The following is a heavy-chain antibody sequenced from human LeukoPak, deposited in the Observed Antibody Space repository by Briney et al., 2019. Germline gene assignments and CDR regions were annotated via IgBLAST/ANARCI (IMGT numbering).Heavy chain of an antibody. V-gene: IGHV3-11*01. CDR3: AKEIVFLFGDP. J-gene: IGHJ5*02. Sequence: GGSLRLSCAASGFTFSDNHMTWIRQAPGKGLEWVSYISNTGSTTYYADSVKGRFAISRDNSQNTVHLQMNSLRAEDTATYYCAKEIVFLFGDPWGQGALVTVSS. CDR2: ISNTGSTT. D-gene: IGHD2/OR15-2a*01. CDR1: GFTFSDNH.